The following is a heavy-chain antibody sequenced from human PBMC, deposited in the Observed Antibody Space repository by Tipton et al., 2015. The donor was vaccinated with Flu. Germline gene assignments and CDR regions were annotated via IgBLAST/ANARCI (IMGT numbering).Heavy chain of an antibody. CDR1: GYSISSGFY. CDR2: IYHSGST. CDR3: ATYYYGSGTQSAFDY. J-gene: IGHJ4*02. Sequence: LRLSCTVSGYSISSGFYWGWIRQPPGKGLEWIGNIYHSGSTFYNPSLKSRVTISVDTSKNQFSLKLSSVTAADTAVYYCATYYYGSGTQSAFDYWGQGTLVTVSS. D-gene: IGHD3-10*01. V-gene: IGHV4-38-2*02.